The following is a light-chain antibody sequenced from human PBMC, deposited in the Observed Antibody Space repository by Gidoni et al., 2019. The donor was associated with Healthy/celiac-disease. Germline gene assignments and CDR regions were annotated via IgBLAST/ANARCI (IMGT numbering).Light chain of an antibody. CDR2: DSS. CDR3: QRRSNWPPWT. CDR1: QSVSSY. Sequence: ENVVTPSAATLSLSPGESATLSCRGRQSVSSYLAWYQQKPGQAPRLLIYDSSNRATGLPARVRGSGSGSGFALTLSSLEPEAFAVYYYQRRSNWPPWTFXXXTRLEIK. V-gene: IGKV3-11*01. J-gene: IGKJ1*01.